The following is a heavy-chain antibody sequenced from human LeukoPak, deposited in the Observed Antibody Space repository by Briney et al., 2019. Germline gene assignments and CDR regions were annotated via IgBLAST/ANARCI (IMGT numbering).Heavy chain of an antibody. J-gene: IGHJ4*02. V-gene: IGHV3-30*18. D-gene: IGHD6-13*01. Sequence: GGSLRLSCAASGFTFSSYGMHWVRQAPGKGLEWVAVISYGGSNKYYADSVKGRFTISRDNSKNTLYLQMNSLRAEDTAVYYCAKEGHGSSLDYWGQGTLVTVSS. CDR2: ISYGGSNK. CDR3: AKEGHGSSLDY. CDR1: GFTFSSYG.